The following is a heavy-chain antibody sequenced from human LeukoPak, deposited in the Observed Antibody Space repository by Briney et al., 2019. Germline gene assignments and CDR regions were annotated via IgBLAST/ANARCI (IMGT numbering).Heavy chain of an antibody. J-gene: IGHJ5*02. D-gene: IGHD2-8*02. CDR2: TYFRSKWYN. V-gene: IGHV6-1*01. CDR3: VRDPGNWFDP. Sequence: SQTLSLTCDISGDSVSSNSAAWNWIRRSPSRGLEWLGRTYFRSKWYNDYAPSVKSRIVVNPDTSKNHFSLQLNSVTPEDTAVYYCVRDPGNWFDPWGQGILVTVSP. CDR1: GDSVSSNSAA.